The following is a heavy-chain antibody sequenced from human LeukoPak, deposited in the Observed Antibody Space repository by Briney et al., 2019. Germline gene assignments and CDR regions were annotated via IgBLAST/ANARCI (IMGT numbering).Heavy chain of an antibody. CDR1: GYTFTSYG. D-gene: IGHD3-10*01. Sequence: ASVKISCKASGYTFTSYGISWVRQAPGQGLEWMGWISAYNGNTNYAQKLQGRVTMTTDTSTSTAYMELRSLRSDDTAVYYCARDGFGELLYYFDYWGQGTLVTVSS. J-gene: IGHJ4*02. V-gene: IGHV1-18*01. CDR2: ISAYNGNT. CDR3: ARDGFGELLYYFDY.